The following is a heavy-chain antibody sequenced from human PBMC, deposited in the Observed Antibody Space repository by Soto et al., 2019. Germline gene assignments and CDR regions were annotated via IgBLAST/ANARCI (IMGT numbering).Heavy chain of an antibody. CDR2: IYYSGST. V-gene: IGHV4-59*01. Sequence: SETLSLTCTVSGGSISRYYWSWIRQPPGKGLEWIGYIYYSGSTNYNPSLKSRVTISVDTSKNQFSLKLSSVTAADTAVHYCARAAEVLWFGELAPTGMDVWGQGTTVTVSS. CDR1: GGSISRYY. D-gene: IGHD3-10*01. CDR3: ARAAEVLWFGELAPTGMDV. J-gene: IGHJ6*02.